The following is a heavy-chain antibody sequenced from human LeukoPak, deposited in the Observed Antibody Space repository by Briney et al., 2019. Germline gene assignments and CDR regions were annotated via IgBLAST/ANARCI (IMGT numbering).Heavy chain of an antibody. CDR2: ISSSGSAI. CDR3: AREGTAQRDAFDI. V-gene: IGHV3-48*03. J-gene: IGHJ3*02. D-gene: IGHD1-14*01. CDR1: GFTFSSYE. Sequence: GGSLRLSCAASGFTFSSYEMNWVRQAPGKGLERVSYISSSGSAIYYADSVKGRFTISRDNAKNSLYLQMNSLRAEDTAVYYCAREGTAQRDAFDIWGRGTMVTVSS.